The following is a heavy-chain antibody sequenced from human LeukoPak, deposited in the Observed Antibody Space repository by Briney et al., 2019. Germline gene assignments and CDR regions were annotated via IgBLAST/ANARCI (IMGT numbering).Heavy chain of an antibody. CDR2: IRYDGSNK. Sequence: GGSLRLSCAASGFTFSNYGMHWVRQAPGKGLEWVAFIRYDGSNKYYADSVKGRFTISRDNSKNTLYLQMNSLRAEDTAVYYCAKDYSYYDILTGTGDRYYYYYMDVWGKGTTVTISS. J-gene: IGHJ6*03. D-gene: IGHD3-9*01. V-gene: IGHV3-30*02. CDR1: GFTFSNYG. CDR3: AKDYSYYDILTGTGDRYYYYYMDV.